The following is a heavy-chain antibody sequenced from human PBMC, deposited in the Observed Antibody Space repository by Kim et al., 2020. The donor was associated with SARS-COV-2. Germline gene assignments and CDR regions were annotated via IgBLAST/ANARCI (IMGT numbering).Heavy chain of an antibody. CDR2: IGTSSDYL. CDR3: ARDLKHTPMVMEYYYHGMDV. Sequence: GGSLRLSCAASGFTFSSYSMNWVRQSPGKGLEWVSSIGTSSDYLYYSDSVKGRFTIFRDNAKNSLFLQMTSLRAEDTAVYYCARDLKHTPMVMEYYYHGMDVWGQGTTVTVSS. J-gene: IGHJ6*02. CDR1: GFTFSSYS. D-gene: IGHD5-18*01. V-gene: IGHV3-21*06.